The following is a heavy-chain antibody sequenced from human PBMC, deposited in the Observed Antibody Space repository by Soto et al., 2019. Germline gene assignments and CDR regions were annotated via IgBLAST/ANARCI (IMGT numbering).Heavy chain of an antibody. Sequence: GASVKVSCKTSGYTFTSYGISWVRQAPGQGLEWMGWISGYNGNTKYVQRLQGRVTMTTDTSTSTAYMELRSLRSDDTAIYYCARDDYDFWSGYPYYMDVWGKGTTVTVSS. CDR1: GYTFTSYG. J-gene: IGHJ6*03. CDR3: ARDDYDFWSGYPYYMDV. D-gene: IGHD3-3*01. V-gene: IGHV1-18*01. CDR2: ISGYNGNT.